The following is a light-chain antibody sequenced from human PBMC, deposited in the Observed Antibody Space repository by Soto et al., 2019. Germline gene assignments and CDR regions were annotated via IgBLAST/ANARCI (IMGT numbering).Light chain of an antibody. CDR2: GAS. CDR1: QSVSSRF. Sequence: EIVLTQSPGTLSLSPGERDTFSCRASQSVSSRFLAWYQHKPGQAPRLLIYGASSRATGIPDRFSGSGSGTDFTLTISRLEPEDFAVYYCHYYDDSPPFPFGPGTKVDIK. J-gene: IGKJ3*01. CDR3: HYYDDSPPFP. V-gene: IGKV3-20*01.